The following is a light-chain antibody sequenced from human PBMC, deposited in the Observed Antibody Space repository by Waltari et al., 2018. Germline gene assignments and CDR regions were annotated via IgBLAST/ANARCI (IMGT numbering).Light chain of an antibody. CDR3: YAATDNNRV. CDR2: KDS. CDR1: VLGRKY. J-gene: IGLJ3*02. Sequence: SYELTQPSSVLVSPGQTARITCSGDVLGRKYARWFQQKPGQAPVLVIYKDSERPSGIPERFSGSSSGTTVTLTINGAQVEDEADYYCYAATDNNRVFGGGTKLIVL. V-gene: IGLV3-27*01.